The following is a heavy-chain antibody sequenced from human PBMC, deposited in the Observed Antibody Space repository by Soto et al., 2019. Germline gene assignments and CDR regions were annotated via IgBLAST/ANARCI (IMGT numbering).Heavy chain of an antibody. V-gene: IGHV4-61*05. D-gene: IGHD1-26*01. J-gene: IGHJ3*02. Sequence: SETLSLTCTVSGGSISSSRCHWGWIRQPPGKGLEWIGYISYSGSTNYNPSLKSRVTISVDMSKNQFSLKLSAVTAADTAVYYCAREGESGSYYLQAFDIWGQGTMVT. CDR3: AREGESGSYYLQAFDI. CDR1: GGSISSSRCH. CDR2: ISYSGST.